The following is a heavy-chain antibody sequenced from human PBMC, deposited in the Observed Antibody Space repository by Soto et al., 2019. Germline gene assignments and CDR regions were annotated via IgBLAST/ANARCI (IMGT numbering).Heavy chain of an antibody. Sequence: PSDTLSLTCAVYGGSFSGYYWSWIRQPPGKGLEWVGEINHSGSTNYNPSLKSRVTISVDTSKNQFSLKLSSVTAADTAVYYCARGGQGSSWYGRGYGMDVWGKGTTVTVSS. V-gene: IGHV4-34*01. CDR3: ARGGQGSSWYGRGYGMDV. CDR1: GGSFSGYY. J-gene: IGHJ6*04. CDR2: INHSGST. D-gene: IGHD6-13*01.